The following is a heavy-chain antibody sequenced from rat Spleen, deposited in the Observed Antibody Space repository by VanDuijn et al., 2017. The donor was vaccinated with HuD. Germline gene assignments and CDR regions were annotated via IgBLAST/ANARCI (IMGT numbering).Heavy chain of an antibody. J-gene: IGHJ4*01. Sequence: QVQLKESGPGLVQPSQTLSLTCTVSGFSLTSNGVSWVRQPPGKGLEWIAAISSGGSTYYNSPLKSRLSISRDTSKSQVFLKMNSRQTEDTAIYFCTRSHPGVMDAWGQGLSVTVSS. D-gene: IGHD3-2*01. V-gene: IGHV2S12*01. CDR3: TRSHPGVMDA. CDR2: ISSGGST. CDR1: GFSLTSNG.